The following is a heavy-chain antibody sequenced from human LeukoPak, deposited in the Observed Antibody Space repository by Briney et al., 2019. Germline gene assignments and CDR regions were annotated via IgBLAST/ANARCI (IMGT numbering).Heavy chain of an antibody. Sequence: SETLSLTCTVSGGSISISSYYWGWIRQPPGKGLEWIASIYYSGSTFYNASLKSRVTISVDTSKNQFSLKLSSVIAADTAVYYCATTDMSTGYYFDYWGQGTPVTVSS. CDR2: IYYSGST. V-gene: IGHV4-39*01. J-gene: IGHJ4*02. CDR3: ATTDMSTGYYFDY. D-gene: IGHD3-9*01. CDR1: GGSISISSYY.